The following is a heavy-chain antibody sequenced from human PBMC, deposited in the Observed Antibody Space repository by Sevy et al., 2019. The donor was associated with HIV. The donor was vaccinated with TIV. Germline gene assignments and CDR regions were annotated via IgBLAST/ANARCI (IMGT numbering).Heavy chain of an antibody. CDR1: GLTFSNYA. J-gene: IGHJ6*02. D-gene: IGHD2-2*01. V-gene: IGHV3-23*01. CDR2: ISRSGGST. Sequence: GGSLRLSCAASGLTFSNYAMSWIRQAPGKGLEWVSSISRSGGSTYYANSVKGRFTISGDNSKNTLYLQMNSLRAEDTAVYYCAKVDVVVPVADYGMDVWGQGTTVTVSS. CDR3: AKVDVVVPVADYGMDV.